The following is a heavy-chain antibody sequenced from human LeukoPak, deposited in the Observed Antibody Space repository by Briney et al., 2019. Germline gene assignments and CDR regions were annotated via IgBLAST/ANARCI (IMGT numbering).Heavy chain of an antibody. CDR3: AKGFYDNSASGVFDI. CDR2: ISASGGST. V-gene: IGHV3-23*01. CDR1: GFTFSSFA. J-gene: IGHJ3*02. D-gene: IGHD3-22*01. Sequence: GGSLRLSCAASGFTFSSFATSWVRQAPGKGLEWVSGISASGGSTYYADSVKGRFTISRDNSKNTLYLQMNSLRAEDTAVYYCAKGFYDNSASGVFDIWGQGTMVTVS.